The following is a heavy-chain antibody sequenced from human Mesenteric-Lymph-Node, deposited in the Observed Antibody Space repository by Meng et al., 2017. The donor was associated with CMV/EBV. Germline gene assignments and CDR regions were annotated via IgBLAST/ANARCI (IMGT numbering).Heavy chain of an antibody. D-gene: IGHD3-22*01. V-gene: IGHV3-74*01. J-gene: IGHJ2*01. CDR2: ISPDGRST. Sequence: GESLKISCAASGFTFSSYWMHWVRQAPGKGLMWVSRISPDGRSTDYADSVKGRFTISRDNSKNTLYLQMNSLRAEDTAIYYCAKRGEEYYHDSSGYYWYFDVWGRGTLVTVSS. CDR3: AKRGEEYYHDSSGYYWYFDV. CDR1: GFTFSSYW.